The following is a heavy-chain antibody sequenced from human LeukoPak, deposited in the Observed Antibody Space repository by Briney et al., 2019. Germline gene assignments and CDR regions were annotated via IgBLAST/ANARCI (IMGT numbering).Heavy chain of an antibody. D-gene: IGHD3-22*01. CDR3: ASLHYDSSAFVDY. J-gene: IGHJ4*02. CDR2: IKQDGSEK. CDR1: GFTFSSYW. Sequence: PGGSLRLSCAASGFTFSSYWMNWVRQAPGKGLEWVANIKQDGSEKYYVDSVKGRFTISRDNAKNSLYLQMNSLRAEDTAVYYCASLHYDSSAFVDYWGQGTLVTVSS. V-gene: IGHV3-7*01.